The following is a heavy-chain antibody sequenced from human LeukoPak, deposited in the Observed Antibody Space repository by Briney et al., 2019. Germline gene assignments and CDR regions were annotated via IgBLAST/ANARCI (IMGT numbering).Heavy chain of an antibody. V-gene: IGHV4-38-2*01. D-gene: IGHD3-16*01. CDR1: NYPITSDYY. Sequence: PSETLSLTCAVSNYPITSDYYWVWIRQPPGQGLEWIGQIFHSGFAHYNPSLKSRVTMSVDTSRSQFSVNLNSVTAADTAVYFCGRAGFGTAYNRFYYYMDVWGKGTTVTVSS. J-gene: IGHJ6*03. CDR2: IFHSGFA. CDR3: GRAGFGTAYNRFYYYMDV.